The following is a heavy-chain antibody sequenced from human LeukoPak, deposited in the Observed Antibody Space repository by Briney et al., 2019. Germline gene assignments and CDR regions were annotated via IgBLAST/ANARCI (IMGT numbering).Heavy chain of an antibody. Sequence: ASVKVSCRASVDTFSSYTISWVRQAPGQGREGMGRIIPILGIANYAQKFQGRVTITADKSTSTAYMELRSLRSDDTAVYYCARGYGDVWGKGTTVTVSS. CDR3: ARGYGDV. CDR1: VDTFSSYT. CDR2: IIPILGIA. J-gene: IGHJ6*04. D-gene: IGHD6-13*01. V-gene: IGHV1-69*02.